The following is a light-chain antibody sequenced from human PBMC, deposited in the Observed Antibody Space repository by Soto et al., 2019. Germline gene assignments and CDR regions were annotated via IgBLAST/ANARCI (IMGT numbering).Light chain of an antibody. CDR3: QQCHATPLT. CDR2: GAK. V-gene: IGKV1-39*01. Sequence: DIQMTQSPSFLSASVGDRVTITCRASQAISNYLNWYQQKPGKAPNLLIFGAKTLQSGVPSRFSGSAYGTDFTLTITTLQPEDVGIYYCQQCHATPLTFGQGTRLEIK. J-gene: IGKJ5*01. CDR1: QAISNY.